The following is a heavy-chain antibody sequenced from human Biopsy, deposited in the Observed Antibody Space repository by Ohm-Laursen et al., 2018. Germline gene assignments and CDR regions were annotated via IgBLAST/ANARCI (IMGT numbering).Heavy chain of an antibody. Sequence: LRLSCSASGFTFDDYAMHWVRQAPGKGLEWVASLTSNSGSIGYGDSVKGRFTISRDNAKNFLYLQMNNLRPEDTALYYCAKIHCSGGSCYPNAFDMWGHGTRVTVS. CDR1: GFTFDDYA. V-gene: IGHV3-9*01. J-gene: IGHJ3*02. CDR3: AKIHCSGGSCYPNAFDM. CDR2: LTSNSGSI. D-gene: IGHD2-15*01.